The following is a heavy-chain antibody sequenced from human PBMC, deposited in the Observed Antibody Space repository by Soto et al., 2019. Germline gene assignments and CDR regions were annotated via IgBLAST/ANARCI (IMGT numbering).Heavy chain of an antibody. J-gene: IGHJ4*02. CDR3: AAGGGLPRYY. CDR2: IYHSGST. V-gene: IGHV4-30-2*01. Sequence: QLQLQESGSGLVKPSQTLSLTCAVSGGSISSGGYSWSWIRQPPGKGLEWIGYIYHSGSTYYNPSLEGRLTISVDSSKNQFSLKLSSVTAADTAVYYCAAGGGLPRYYWGQGTLVTVSS. CDR1: GGSISSGGYS. D-gene: IGHD5-12*01.